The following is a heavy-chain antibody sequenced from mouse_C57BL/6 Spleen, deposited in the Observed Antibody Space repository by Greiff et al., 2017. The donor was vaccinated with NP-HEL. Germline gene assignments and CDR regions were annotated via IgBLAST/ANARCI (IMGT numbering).Heavy chain of an antibody. V-gene: IGHV14-3*01. D-gene: IGHD2-1*01. CDR1: GFNNKNTY. J-gene: IGHJ4*01. CDR2: IDPANGNT. CDR3: APYGNYYAMDY. Sequence: EVQLQQSVAELVRPGASVKLSCTASGFNNKNTYMHWVKQRPEQGLEWIGRIDPANGNTKYAPKFQGKATITADTSSNTAYLQLSSLTSEDTAIYYCAPYGNYYAMDYWGQGTSVTVSS.